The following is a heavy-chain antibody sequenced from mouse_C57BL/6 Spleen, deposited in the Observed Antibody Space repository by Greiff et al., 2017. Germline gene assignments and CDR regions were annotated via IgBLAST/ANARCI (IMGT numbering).Heavy chain of an antibody. J-gene: IGHJ4*01. D-gene: IGHD1-1*01. CDR3: ARETNYYGSSMDY. CDR2: IHPNSGST. CDR1: GYTFTSYW. V-gene: IGHV1-64*01. Sequence: VQLQQSGAELVKPGASVKLSCKASGYTFTSYWMHWVKQRPGQGLEWIGMIHPNSGSTNYNEKFKSKATLTVDKSSSTAYMQLSSLTSEDSAVYYCARETNYYGSSMDYWGQGTSVTVSS.